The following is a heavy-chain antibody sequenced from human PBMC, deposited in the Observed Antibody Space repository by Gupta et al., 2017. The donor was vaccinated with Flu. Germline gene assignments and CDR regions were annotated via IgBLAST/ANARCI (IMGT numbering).Heavy chain of an antibody. Sequence: VEPGEGLVQPGGSWRLSVAISVFTVSPAYLTWVRQSPGKGLEWVSVIDSVDNTYYADSVKGRFTISRDNSRNALYLQMNSLRPEDTAVYYCARNADFKSSHFEKWGQGTLVTVSS. V-gene: IGHV3-66*02. CDR2: IDSVDNT. CDR3: ARNADFKSSHFEK. J-gene: IGHJ4*02. CDR1: VFTVSPAY. D-gene: IGHD1-1*01.